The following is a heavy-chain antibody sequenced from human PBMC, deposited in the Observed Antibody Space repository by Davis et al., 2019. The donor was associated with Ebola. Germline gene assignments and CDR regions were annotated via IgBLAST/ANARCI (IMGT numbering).Heavy chain of an antibody. J-gene: IGHJ4*02. V-gene: IGHV1-24*01. CDR3: AREPIFGVVIDPFGY. Sequence: ASVKVSCKVSGYTLTELSMHWVRQAPGKGLEWMGGFDPEDGETSYAQKFQGRVTMTRDTSTSTVYMELSSLRSEDTAVYYCAREPIFGVVIDPFGYWGQGTLVTVSS. CDR2: FDPEDGET. D-gene: IGHD3-3*01. CDR1: GYTLTELS.